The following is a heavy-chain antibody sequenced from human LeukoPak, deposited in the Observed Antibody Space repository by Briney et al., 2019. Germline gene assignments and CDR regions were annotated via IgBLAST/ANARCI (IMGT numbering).Heavy chain of an antibody. CDR2: ISGSGGST. J-gene: IGHJ6*02. CDR3: AKDPSGWYYYYYGMDV. CDR1: GFTFSSYA. Sequence: PGGSLRLSCAASGFTFSSYAMSWVRQAPGKGLEWVSAISGSGGSTYYADSAKGRFTISRDNSKNTLYLQMNSLRAEDTAVYYCAKDPSGWYYYYYGMDVWGQGTTVTVSS. V-gene: IGHV3-23*01. D-gene: IGHD6-19*01.